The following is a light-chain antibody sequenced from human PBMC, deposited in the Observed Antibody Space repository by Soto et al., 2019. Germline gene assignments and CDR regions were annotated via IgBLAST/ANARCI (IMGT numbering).Light chain of an antibody. CDR3: CSYTSTHTRV. CDR1: SSDVGGYDF. J-gene: IGLJ1*01. CDR2: DVN. Sequence: QSVHTQPASLSGSPGPSITISCTGTSSDVGGYDFVSWYQHHPCKAPKLIIYDVNNRPSGLSNRFSGSKSGNTASLTISGLQNEDEADYFCCSYTSTHTRVFGTGTKVTVL. V-gene: IGLV2-14*01.